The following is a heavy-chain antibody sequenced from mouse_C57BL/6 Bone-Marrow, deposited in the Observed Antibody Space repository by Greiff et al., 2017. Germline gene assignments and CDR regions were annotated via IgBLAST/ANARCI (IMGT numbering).Heavy chain of an antibody. CDR2: IYPSDSET. CDR1: GYTFTSYW. J-gene: IGHJ1*03. D-gene: IGHD2-3*01. CDR3: ARGVPYDYGYFDV. Sequence: QVQLQQSGAELVRPGSSVKLSCKASGYTFTSYWMDWVKQRPGQGLEWIGNIYPSDSETHYNQKFKDKATLTVDKSSSTAYMQLSSLTSEDSAVXYGARGVPYDYGYFDVWGTGTTVTVSS. V-gene: IGHV1-61*01.